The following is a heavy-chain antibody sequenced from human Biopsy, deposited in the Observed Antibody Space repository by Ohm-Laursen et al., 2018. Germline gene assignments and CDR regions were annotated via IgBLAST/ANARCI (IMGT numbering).Heavy chain of an antibody. CDR2: INPIGSTT. Sequence: SSVKVSCKASGYSFTSYYMHWVRQAPGQGLEWMGMINPIGSTTSYPQIFQGRVTMTRDTSKSTVYMELSSLRSADTAVYFCARNTGWYGDLYYFDYWGQGTLVTVSS. D-gene: IGHD6-19*01. V-gene: IGHV1-46*01. J-gene: IGHJ4*02. CDR1: GYSFTSYY. CDR3: ARNTGWYGDLYYFDY.